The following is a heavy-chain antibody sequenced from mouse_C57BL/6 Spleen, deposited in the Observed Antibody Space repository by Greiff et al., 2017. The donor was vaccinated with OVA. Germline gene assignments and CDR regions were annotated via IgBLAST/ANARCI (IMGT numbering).Heavy chain of an antibody. CDR2: IYPGNSDT. V-gene: IGHV1-5*01. CDR3: TRSIYYGYDDAMDY. Sequence: VQLQQSGTVLARPGASVKMSCKTSGYTFTSYWMHWVKQRPGQGLEWIGAIYPGNSDTSYNQKFKGKAKLTAVTSASTAYMELSSLTNEDSAVYYCTRSIYYGYDDAMDYWGQGTSVTVSS. D-gene: IGHD2-2*01. J-gene: IGHJ4*01. CDR1: GYTFTSYW.